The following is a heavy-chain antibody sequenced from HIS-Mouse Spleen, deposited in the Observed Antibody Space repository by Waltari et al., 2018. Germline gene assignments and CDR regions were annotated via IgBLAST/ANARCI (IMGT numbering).Heavy chain of an antibody. D-gene: IGHD7-27*01. CDR3: AGGLEANWDDAFDI. Sequence: EVQLVESGGGLIQPGGSLRLSCAASGFSVSSNYMRWVREAPGKGLEWVSVIYSGGSTYYADSVKGRFTISRDNSKNTLYLQMNSLRAEDTAVYYCAGGLEANWDDAFDIWGQGTMVTVSS. CDR2: IYSGGST. V-gene: IGHV3-53*01. J-gene: IGHJ3*02. CDR1: GFSVSSNY.